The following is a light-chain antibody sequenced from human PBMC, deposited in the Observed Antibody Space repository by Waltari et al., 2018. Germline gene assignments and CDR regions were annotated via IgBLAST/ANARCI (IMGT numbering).Light chain of an antibody. J-gene: IGKJ4*01. CDR2: AAS. Sequence: DIQMTQSPSSLSASVGDRVTITCRASQSISSYLNWYQQKPGKAAKLLIYAASSLQSGVPSRFSGSGSGTDFTLTISSLQSEDFATYYCQQSYSTPQELTFGGGTKVEIK. V-gene: IGKV1-39*01. CDR3: QQSYSTPQELT. CDR1: QSISSY.